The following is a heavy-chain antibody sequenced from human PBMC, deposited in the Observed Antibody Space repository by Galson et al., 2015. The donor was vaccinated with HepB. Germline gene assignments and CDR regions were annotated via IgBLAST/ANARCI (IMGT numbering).Heavy chain of an antibody. CDR2: TYYRSKWYN. Sequence: CAISGDSVSSNSAAWNWIRQSPSRGLEWLGRTYYRSKWYNDYAVSVKSRITINPDTSKNQFSLQLNSVTPEDTAVYYCARDQIFGVVTNRDYYYGMDVWGQGTTVTVSS. J-gene: IGHJ6*02. CDR3: ARDQIFGVVTNRDYYYGMDV. D-gene: IGHD3-3*01. V-gene: IGHV6-1*01. CDR1: GDSVSSNSAA.